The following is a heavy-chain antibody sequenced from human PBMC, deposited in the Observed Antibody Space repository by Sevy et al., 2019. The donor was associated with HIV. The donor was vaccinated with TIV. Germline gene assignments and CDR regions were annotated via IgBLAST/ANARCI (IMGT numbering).Heavy chain of an antibody. CDR2: ISTYNTVR. CDR3: ARSTQVAGRSNWFVP. D-gene: IGHD6-19*01. J-gene: IGHJ5*02. V-gene: IGHV1-18*01. CDR1: GYTFTTYG. Sequence: ASVKVSCKASGYTFTTYGISWVRQAPGQGLEWMGWISTYNTVRNSAQKFHDRVTMTIDTSTSTAYMELRSLRSDDTAVYYCARSTQVAGRSNWFVPWGQGTLVTVSS.